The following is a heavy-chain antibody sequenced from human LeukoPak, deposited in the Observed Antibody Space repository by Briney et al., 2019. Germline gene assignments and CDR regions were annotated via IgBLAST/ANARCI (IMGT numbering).Heavy chain of an antibody. V-gene: IGHV4-34*01. D-gene: IGHD2-15*01. CDR1: GGSFSGYY. CDR3: AREVVY. J-gene: IGHJ4*02. CDR2: INHSGST. Sequence: SETLSLTCAVYGGSFSGYYWSWIRQPPGKGPEWIGEINHSGSTNYNPSLKSRVTISVDTSKNQFSLKLSSVTAADTAVYYCAREVVYWGPGTLVTVSS.